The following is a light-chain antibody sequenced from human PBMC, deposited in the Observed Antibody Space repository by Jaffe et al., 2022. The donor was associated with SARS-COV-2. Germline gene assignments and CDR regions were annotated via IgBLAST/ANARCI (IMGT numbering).Light chain of an antibody. CDR2: GAS. Sequence: EIVLTQSPATLSLSPGERATLSCRASQSVGSSFAWYQHKPGQAPRLLIYGASNRAAGIPPRFSGSGSGTDFTLTISYIEPEDFAVYYCQQCGNWPQTFGQGTKLEIK. CDR1: QSVGSS. CDR3: QQCGNWPQT. J-gene: IGKJ2*01. V-gene: IGKV3-11*01.